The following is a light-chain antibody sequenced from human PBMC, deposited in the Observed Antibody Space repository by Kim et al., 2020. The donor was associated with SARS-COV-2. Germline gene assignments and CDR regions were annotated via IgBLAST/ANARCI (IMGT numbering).Light chain of an antibody. CDR1: SLRSYY. CDR2: GKN. CDR3: NPRDSSGNHHWV. Sequence: SSELTQDPAVSVALGQTVRITCQGDSLRSYYASWYQQKPGQAPVLVIYGKNNRPSGIPDRFSGSSPGNTASLTNTGAQAEDEADYYRNPRDSSGNHHWVF. J-gene: IGLJ3*02. V-gene: IGLV3-19*01.